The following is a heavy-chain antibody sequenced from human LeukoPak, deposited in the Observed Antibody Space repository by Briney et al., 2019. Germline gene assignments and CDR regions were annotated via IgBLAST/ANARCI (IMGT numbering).Heavy chain of an antibody. CDR1: GYTFTDYN. Sequence: ASVKVSCKASGYTFTDYNIHWVRQATGQGLEWMGWINPNSGGTNYAQRFQGMVTMTRDTSISTAYMDLGSLKSDDTATYFCSVWFGEFAHWGQGTLVTVSS. J-gene: IGHJ4*02. D-gene: IGHD3-10*01. V-gene: IGHV1-2*02. CDR2: INPNSGGT. CDR3: SVWFGEFAH.